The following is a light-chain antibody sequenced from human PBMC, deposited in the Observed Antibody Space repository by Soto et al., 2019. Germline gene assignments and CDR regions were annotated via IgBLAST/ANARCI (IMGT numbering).Light chain of an antibody. CDR2: GAS. J-gene: IGKJ4*01. V-gene: IGKV3-15*01. CDR1: KSVSNN. CDR3: QQYNNWPPLT. Sequence: EIVMTQSPATLSVSPGERAILSCRASKSVSNNLAWYQQKPGQAPRLLIYGASTRATGIPARFSGSGPGTEFTLSISSLQSEDFAIYYCQQYNNWPPLTFGGGTKVEIK.